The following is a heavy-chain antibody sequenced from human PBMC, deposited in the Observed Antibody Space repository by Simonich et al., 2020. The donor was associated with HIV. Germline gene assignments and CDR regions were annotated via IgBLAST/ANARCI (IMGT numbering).Heavy chain of an antibody. CDR3: ARAGGNLDY. Sequence: GGPLRLSCAASGFTFSSYNMHGVRQVPGKGLEWMAVKSYDGSNKYYADSVKGRFTISRDNAKNSLYLQMNSLKAEDTAVYYCARAGGNLDYWGQGTLVTVSS. D-gene: IGHD2-15*01. J-gene: IGHJ4*02. CDR2: KSYDGSNK. V-gene: IGHV3-30*04. CDR1: GFTFSSYN.